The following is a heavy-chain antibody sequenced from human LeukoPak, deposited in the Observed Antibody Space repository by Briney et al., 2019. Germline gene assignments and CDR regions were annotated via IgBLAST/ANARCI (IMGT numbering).Heavy chain of an antibody. Sequence: GGSLRLSCAASGFTFSSYWMSWVRQAPGKGLEWVANIKQDGSEKYYVDSVKGRFTISRDNSKNTLYLQMNSLRAEDTAVYYCYYDSSGYYLPAVHWGQGTLVTVSS. D-gene: IGHD3-22*01. V-gene: IGHV3-7*01. CDR2: IKQDGSEK. CDR3: YYDSSGYYLPAVH. J-gene: IGHJ4*02. CDR1: GFTFSSYW.